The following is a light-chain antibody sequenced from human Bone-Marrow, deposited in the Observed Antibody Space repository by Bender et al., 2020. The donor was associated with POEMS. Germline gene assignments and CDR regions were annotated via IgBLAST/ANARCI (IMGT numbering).Light chain of an antibody. CDR3: QVWGSSTGVV. V-gene: IGLV3-1*01. CDR2: QDK. CDR1: RLGDRN. J-gene: IGLJ2*01. Sequence: SYELSQPPSVSVSPGQTASITCSGDRLGDRNVCWYQQKPGQAPVMVMYQDKNRPSGIPERFSGSNFGNRATLTISGTQAMDEAEYFCQVWGSSTGVVFGGGTKLTVL.